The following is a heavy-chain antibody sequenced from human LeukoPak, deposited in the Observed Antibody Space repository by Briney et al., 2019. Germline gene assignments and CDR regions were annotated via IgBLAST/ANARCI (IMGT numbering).Heavy chain of an antibody. D-gene: IGHD3-10*01. J-gene: IGHJ4*02. CDR1: GFTFSSYA. CDR3: AKDLGYYYGSGSYHDY. V-gene: IGHV3-23*01. Sequence: PGGSLRLSCAASGFTFSSYAMSWVRQAPGKGLEWVSAISGSGGSTYYADSVKGRFTISRDNSKNTLYLQMNSLRAEDTAVYYCAKDLGYYYGSGSYHDYWGQGTLVTVSS. CDR2: ISGSGGST.